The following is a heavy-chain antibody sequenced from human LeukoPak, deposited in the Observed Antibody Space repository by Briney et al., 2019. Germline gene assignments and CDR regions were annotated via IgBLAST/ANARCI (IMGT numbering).Heavy chain of an antibody. D-gene: IGHD3-10*01. Sequence: PGRSLRLSCAASGLTFSSYAMYWVRQAPGKGLEWVAAISHDGSYKHYADSVKGRFAISRDNPKNALYMEMISLRAEDTAVYYCASGLPMVRGRKGQLEYWGQGTLVTVSS. CDR2: ISHDGSYK. J-gene: IGHJ4*02. CDR1: GLTFSSYA. CDR3: ASGLPMVRGRKGQLEY. V-gene: IGHV3-30*09.